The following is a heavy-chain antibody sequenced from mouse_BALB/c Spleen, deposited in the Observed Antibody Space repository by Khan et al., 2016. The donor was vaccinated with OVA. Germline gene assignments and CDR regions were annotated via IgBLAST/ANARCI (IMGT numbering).Heavy chain of an antibody. Sequence: VQLQQPGTVLARPGASVRMSCKTSGYIFTDYLMHWVKQRPGQGLEWIGSIYPGNSDTNYNQKFKDKAKLTSVPSATTAYMDFSSLTDEDSAVYYCTRAGYGAFAFWGQGTLVTVST. CDR3: TRAGYGAFAF. D-gene: IGHD1-1*01. CDR2: IYPGNSDT. V-gene: IGHV1-5*01. J-gene: IGHJ3*01. CDR1: GYIFTDYL.